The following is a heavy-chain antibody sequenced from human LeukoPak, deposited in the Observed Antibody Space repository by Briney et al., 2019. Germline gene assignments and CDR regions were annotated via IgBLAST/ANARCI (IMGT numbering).Heavy chain of an antibody. CDR2: ITDSGIRT. D-gene: IGHD1-26*01. J-gene: IGHJ4*02. V-gene: IGHV3-23*01. CDR3: AKGSRGSYDY. CDR1: GFIFNSYA. Sequence: PGGSLRLSCAASGFIFNSYAMAWVRQGPEKGLEWVSSITDSGIRTYYADSVKGRFTISRDNSKNTLCLQMNSLRAEDTAVYYCAKGSRGSYDYWGQGTLVTVSS.